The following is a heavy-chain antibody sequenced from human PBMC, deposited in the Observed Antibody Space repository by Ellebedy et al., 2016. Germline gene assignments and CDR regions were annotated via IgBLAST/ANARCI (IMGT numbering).Heavy chain of an antibody. CDR3: AAAPRGFGESQDVYFDY. V-gene: IGHV3-21*01. J-gene: IGHJ4*02. CDR2: ISSGSNYI. Sequence: GGSLRLSCEASKFTLSLYAMHWVRQAPGKGLEWLSSISSGSNYIFYADSVRGRFTISRDNAKNSLYLEMNSLTAEDTAVYYCAAAPRGFGESQDVYFDYWGQGTLVTVSP. D-gene: IGHD3-10*01. CDR1: KFTLSLYA.